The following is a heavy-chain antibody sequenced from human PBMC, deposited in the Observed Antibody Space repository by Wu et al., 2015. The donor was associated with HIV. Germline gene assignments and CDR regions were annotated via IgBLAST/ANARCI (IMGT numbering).Heavy chain of an antibody. J-gene: IGHJ4*02. CDR2: IIPIFGTA. Sequence: QVQLVQSGAEVKKPGSSVKVSCKASGGTFSSYAISWVRQAPGQGLEWMGGIIPIFGTANYAQKFQGRVTITTDESTSTAYMELSSLRSEDTAVYYCARGSTAMAPPEVDYWGQGTLVTVSS. V-gene: IGHV1-69*05. CDR3: ARGSTAMAPPEVDY. D-gene: IGHD5-18*01. CDR1: GGTFSSYA.